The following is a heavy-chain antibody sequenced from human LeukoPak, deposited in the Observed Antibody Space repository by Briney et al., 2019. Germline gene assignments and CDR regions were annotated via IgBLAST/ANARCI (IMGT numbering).Heavy chain of an antibody. CDR2: IYDTGTT. CDR1: GGSLSSNY. J-gene: IGHJ5*02. V-gene: IGHV4-59*01. CDR3: ARERDYFDP. D-gene: IGHD4-11*01. Sequence: SETLSLTCTVSGGSLSSNYWSWIRQPPGKGLEWIGNIYDTGTTNYNSSLKSRVTISVDTSKNQVSLKLSSVTAADTALYYCARERDYFDPWGQGTLVTVSS.